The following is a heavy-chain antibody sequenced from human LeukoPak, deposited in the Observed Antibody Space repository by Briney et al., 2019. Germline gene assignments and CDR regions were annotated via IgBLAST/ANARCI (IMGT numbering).Heavy chain of an antibody. Sequence: PSETLSLTCTVSGGSISSYYWSWIRQPPGKGLEWIGYIYYSGSTNYNPSLESRVTMSVDMSKNQFSLKLRSVTAADTAVYYCARPGVGSGLYGAFDIWGQGTMVTVSS. CDR2: IYYSGST. D-gene: IGHD2/OR15-2a*01. CDR3: ARPGVGSGLYGAFDI. CDR1: GGSISSYY. J-gene: IGHJ3*02. V-gene: IGHV4-59*08.